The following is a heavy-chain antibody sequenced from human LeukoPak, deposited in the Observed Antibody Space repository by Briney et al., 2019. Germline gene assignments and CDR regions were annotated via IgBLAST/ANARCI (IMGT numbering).Heavy chain of an antibody. CDR3: ARDFGSGADQ. J-gene: IGHJ5*02. CDR2: ISYDGINK. Sequence: GGSLRLSCAVSGFTVSSYGMHWVRQAPGKGLEWVAIISYDGINKYYADSVKGQFTISRDNSKNTLYLQMNSLRVEDTALYYCARDFGSGADQWGQGTLVIVSS. CDR1: GFTVSSYG. V-gene: IGHV3-33*08. D-gene: IGHD3-10*01.